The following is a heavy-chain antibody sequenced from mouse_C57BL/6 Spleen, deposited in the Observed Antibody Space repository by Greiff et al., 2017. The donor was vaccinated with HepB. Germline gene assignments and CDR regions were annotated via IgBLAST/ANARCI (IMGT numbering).Heavy chain of an antibody. J-gene: IGHJ4*01. CDR3: AREAWYGRRDYYAMDY. D-gene: IGHD2-10*02. CDR2: IYPSSGNT. Sequence: VQLVESGAELARPGASVKLSCKASGYTFTSYCIRWVKQRTGQGLEWIGEIYPSSGNTYYNAKFKGKATLTADKATSTAYMELRILTSEDSAFYVCAREAWYGRRDYYAMDYWGQGTSVTVSS. CDR1: GYTFTSYC. V-gene: IGHV1-81*01.